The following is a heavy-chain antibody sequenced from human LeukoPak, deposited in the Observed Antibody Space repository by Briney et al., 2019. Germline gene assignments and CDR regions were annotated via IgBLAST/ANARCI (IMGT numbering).Heavy chain of an antibody. CDR2: ISSGGGST. CDR3: AKDQGGAIFGVVIPQYYFDY. V-gene: IGHV3-23*01. CDR1: GFTFSSYA. Sequence: GESLRLSCAASGFTFSSYAMSWVRQAPGKGLKWVSTISSGGGSTYYADSVKGRFTISRDNSKNTLYLQMNSLRAEDTAVYYCAKDQGGAIFGVVIPQYYFDYWGQGTLVTVSS. D-gene: IGHD3-3*01. J-gene: IGHJ4*02.